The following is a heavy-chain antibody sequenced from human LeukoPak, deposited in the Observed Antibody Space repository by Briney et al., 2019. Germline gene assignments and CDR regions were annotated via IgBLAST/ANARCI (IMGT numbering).Heavy chain of an antibody. Sequence: PSETLSLTCTVSGGSISSGIYYWSWIRQPAGKGLEWIGRIYTSGSTNYNPSLKSRVTMSVDTSKNQFSLKLSSVTAADTAVYYCARDGGKGGYSYGYPFDYWGQGTLVTVSS. CDR2: IYTSGST. CDR3: ARDGGKGGYSYGYPFDY. CDR1: GGSISSGIYY. D-gene: IGHD5-18*01. V-gene: IGHV4-61*02. J-gene: IGHJ4*02.